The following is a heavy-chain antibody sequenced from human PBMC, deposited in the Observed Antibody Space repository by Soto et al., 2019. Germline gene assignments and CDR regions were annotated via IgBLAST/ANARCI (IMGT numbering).Heavy chain of an antibody. J-gene: IGHJ3*02. V-gene: IGHV1-18*04. D-gene: IGHD5-12*01. CDR1: GYTLTNYG. CDR3: ATDGPSNSGNLYALDI. CDR2: VTPYKADT. Sequence: QAQLGQSGAEVKKSGASVRVSCKASGYTLTNYGVTWVRQAPGQGLEWLGRVTPYKADTNSAQNLQGRVTMATDTSTNTAYLELRSLRSDDTAVYFCATDGPSNSGNLYALDIWGQGTMVTVSA.